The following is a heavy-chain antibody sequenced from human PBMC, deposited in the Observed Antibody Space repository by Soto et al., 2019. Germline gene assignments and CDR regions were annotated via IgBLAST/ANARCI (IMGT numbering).Heavy chain of an antibody. CDR1: GGSISSENHY. Sequence: SETLSLTCTISGGSISSENHYWSWVRQSPGKGLEWIGHLYYSGDSYLKQALARRVTMSLDMSKNQFSLHMTSVTAADTATYFCARDRAGGLYDYKGDQGMDLWGQGTTVTVSS. CDR3: ARDRAGGLYDYKGDQGMDL. D-gene: IGHD3-16*01. V-gene: IGHV4-30-4*01. CDR2: LYYSGDS. J-gene: IGHJ6*02.